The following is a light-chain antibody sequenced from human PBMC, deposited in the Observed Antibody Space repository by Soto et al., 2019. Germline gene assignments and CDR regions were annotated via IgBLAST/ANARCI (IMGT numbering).Light chain of an antibody. Sequence: IQITQPPSSLSASVEDRVTITSQASQNINKYLDWYQQKPGRAPKLLIYDASNLEAGVPSRFSGSGSGTDFTLTISSLQPEDFATYYCLQDYNYPLTFGGGTRLEIK. J-gene: IGKJ5*01. V-gene: IGKV1-6*01. CDR3: LQDYNYPLT. CDR2: DAS. CDR1: QNINKY.